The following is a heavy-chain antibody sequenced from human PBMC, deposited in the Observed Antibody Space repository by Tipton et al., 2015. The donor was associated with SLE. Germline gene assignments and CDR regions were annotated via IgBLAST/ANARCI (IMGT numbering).Heavy chain of an antibody. J-gene: IGHJ6*02. CDR1: GFPFSVYW. CDR3: AKDQDGSGSYGYYYGMDV. V-gene: IGHV3-23*03. Sequence: GSLRLSCAASGFPFSVYWMHWVRQAPGKGLEWVSIIYRDGRTYYADSVKGRFTISRDDSRKTLYLQMNSLRPEDTAVYHCAKDQDGSGSYGYYYGMDVWGQGTTVTVSS. D-gene: IGHD3-10*01. CDR2: IYRDGRT.